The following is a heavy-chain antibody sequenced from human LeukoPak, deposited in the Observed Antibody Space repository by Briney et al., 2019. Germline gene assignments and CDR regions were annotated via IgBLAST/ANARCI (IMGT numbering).Heavy chain of an antibody. J-gene: IGHJ6*03. V-gene: IGHV1-8*01. Sequence: ASVKVSCKASGYTFTSYDINWVRQATGQGLEWMGWMNPNSGNTGYAQKFQGRVTMTRNTSISTAYMELSSLRSEDTAVYYCVRELAGYCSSTSCYDYYYYMDVWGKGTTATVSS. CDR1: GYTFTSYD. CDR2: MNPNSGNT. D-gene: IGHD2-2*01. CDR3: VRELAGYCSSTSCYDYYYYMDV.